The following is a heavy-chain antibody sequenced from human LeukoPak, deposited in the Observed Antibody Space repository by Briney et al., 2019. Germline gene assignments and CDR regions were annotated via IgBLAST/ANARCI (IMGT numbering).Heavy chain of an antibody. D-gene: IGHD4-17*01. Sequence: PSETLSLTCTVSGGSISSYYWSWIRQPPGKGLEWIGYIYYSGSTNYNPSLKSRVTMSVDTSKNQFSLNLSSVTAADTAVYYCARHQPDYGDSHRYPYYFDYWGQGTLVTVSS. CDR3: ARHQPDYGDSHRYPYYFDY. V-gene: IGHV4-59*08. CDR1: GGSISSYY. CDR2: IYYSGST. J-gene: IGHJ4*02.